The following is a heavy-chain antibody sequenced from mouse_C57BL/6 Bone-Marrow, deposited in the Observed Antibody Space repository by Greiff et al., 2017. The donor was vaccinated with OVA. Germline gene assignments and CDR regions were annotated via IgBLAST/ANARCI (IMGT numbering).Heavy chain of an antibody. J-gene: IGHJ1*03. D-gene: IGHD1-1*01. V-gene: IGHV1-72*01. CDR1: GYTFTSYW. CDR2: IDPNSGGT. CDR3: ASLHYYGSSYGYFDV. Sequence: QVQLKQPGAELVKPGASVKLSCKASGYTFTSYWMHWVKQRPGRGLEWIGRIDPNSGGTKYNEKFKSKATLTVDKPSSTAYMQLSSLTSEDSAVYYCASLHYYGSSYGYFDVWGTGTTVTVSS.